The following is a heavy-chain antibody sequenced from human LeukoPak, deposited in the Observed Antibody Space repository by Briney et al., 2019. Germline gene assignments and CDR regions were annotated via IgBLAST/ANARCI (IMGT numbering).Heavy chain of an antibody. D-gene: IGHD4-17*01. V-gene: IGHV3-23*01. J-gene: IGHJ4*02. CDR2: ISDSFRIT. CDR3: AKRHGDYFDY. Sequence: PGASLRLSCAASGFPFSSYAMSWVRQPPVKGLECISTISDSFRITDDADSVKGRFTISRDNSKNTLYLQMNTLRAEDTAAYYCAKRHGDYFDYWGQGTLVTVSS. CDR1: GFPFSSYA.